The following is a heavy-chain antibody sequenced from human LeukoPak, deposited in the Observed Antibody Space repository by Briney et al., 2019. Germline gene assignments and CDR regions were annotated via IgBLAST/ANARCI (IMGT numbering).Heavy chain of an antibody. Sequence: ASVKVSCKASGYTFTSYGISWVRQAPGQGLEWMGWISAYNGNTNYAQKLQGRVTMTTDTSTSTAYMELRSLRSDDTAVYYCARNGYCSSTSCYGDYWGQGTLVTVSS. D-gene: IGHD2-2*01. CDR1: GYTFTSYG. CDR3: ARNGYCSSTSCYGDY. CDR2: ISAYNGNT. V-gene: IGHV1-18*01. J-gene: IGHJ4*02.